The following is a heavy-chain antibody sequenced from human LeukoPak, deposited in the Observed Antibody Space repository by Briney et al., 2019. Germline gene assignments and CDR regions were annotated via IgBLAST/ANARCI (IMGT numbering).Heavy chain of an antibody. CDR2: INHSGST. V-gene: IGHV4-34*01. CDR1: GGSFTGYS. J-gene: IGHJ6*04. CDR3: ARGHRSGEYCSGGSCFSSVSGLDV. D-gene: IGHD2-15*01. Sequence: SETLSLTCAVYGGSFTGYSWSWIRLPPGKGLEWIGEINHSGSTNYNPSLKSRVTISIDTSKNQFSLKLSSVTAADTAVYFCARGHRSGEYCSGGSCFSSVSGLDVWGKGTTVTVSS.